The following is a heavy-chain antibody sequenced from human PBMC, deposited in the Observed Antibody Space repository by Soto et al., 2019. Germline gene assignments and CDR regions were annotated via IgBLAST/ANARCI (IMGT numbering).Heavy chain of an antibody. D-gene: IGHD1-20*01. V-gene: IGHV4-59*08. CDR3: ARHARYNDY. J-gene: IGHJ4*02. CDR1: GASVNSAY. Sequence: QVQLQESGPGLAKPSETLSLNCTVSGASVNSAYWTWLRQPPGKGLEWIGYITYTGTTSYNPSLKSRVAMALDASKNQVFLKLSSVTAADTAVYYCARHARYNDYWGQGTLATVSS. CDR2: ITYTGTT.